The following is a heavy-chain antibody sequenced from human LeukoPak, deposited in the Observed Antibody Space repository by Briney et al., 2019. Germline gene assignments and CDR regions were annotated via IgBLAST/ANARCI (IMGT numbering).Heavy chain of an antibody. V-gene: IGHV3-23*01. CDR2: ISGSGGST. Sequence: GGSLRLSCAASGFTFSSYAMSWVRKAPGKGLEWVSAISGSGGSTYYADSVKGRFTISRDNSKNTLYLQMNSLRAEDTAVYYCAERGYSGYDWPNYWGQGTLVTVSS. J-gene: IGHJ4*02. D-gene: IGHD5-12*01. CDR3: AERGYSGYDWPNY. CDR1: GFTFSSYA.